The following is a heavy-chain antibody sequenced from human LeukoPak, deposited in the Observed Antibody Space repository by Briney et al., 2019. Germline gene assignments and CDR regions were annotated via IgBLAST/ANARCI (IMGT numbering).Heavy chain of an antibody. Sequence: GGSLRLSCAASGFTFSSYAMSWVRQAPGKGLEWVSAISGSGGSTYYADSVKGRFTISRDNSKNTLYLQMNSLRAEDTAVYYCAKFGHSSGYYEEYFDYWGQGTLVTVSS. D-gene: IGHD3-22*01. CDR3: AKFGHSSGYYEEYFDY. CDR1: GFTFSSYA. V-gene: IGHV3-23*01. J-gene: IGHJ4*02. CDR2: ISGSGGST.